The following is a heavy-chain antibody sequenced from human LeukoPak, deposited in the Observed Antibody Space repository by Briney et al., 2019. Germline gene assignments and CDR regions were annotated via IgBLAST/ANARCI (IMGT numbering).Heavy chain of an antibody. CDR1: GGSISSYY. CDR2: IYYSGST. Sequence: SETLSLTCTVSGGSISSYYWSWIRQPPGKGLEWIGYIYYSGSTNYNPSLKSRVTISVDTSKNQFSLKLSSVTAADTAVYYCARGARISYALDFDYWGQGTLVTVSS. J-gene: IGHJ4*02. V-gene: IGHV4-59*08. CDR3: ARGARISYALDFDY. D-gene: IGHD1-26*01.